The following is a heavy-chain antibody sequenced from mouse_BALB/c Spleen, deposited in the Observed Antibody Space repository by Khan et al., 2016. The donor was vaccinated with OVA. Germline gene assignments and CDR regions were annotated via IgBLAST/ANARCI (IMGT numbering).Heavy chain of an antibody. CDR1: GYTFTSYW. CDR2: IYPGNSDI. V-gene: IGHV1-5*01. Sequence: EVQLQEPGTVLARPGASVKMSCKASGYTFTSYWMHWVKQRPGQGLEWIGAIYPGNSDINYNQKFKGKAKLTAVKSTSTAYLELNSLTNEDSAVYYGARNGVGNYEIWDYWGQGTTLTVSS. CDR3: ARNGVGNYEIWDY. D-gene: IGHD2-1*01. J-gene: IGHJ2*01.